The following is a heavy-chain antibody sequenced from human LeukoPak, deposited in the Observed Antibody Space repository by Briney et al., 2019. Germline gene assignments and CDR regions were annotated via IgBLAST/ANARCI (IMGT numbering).Heavy chain of an antibody. V-gene: IGHV3-21*01. J-gene: IGHJ6*03. CDR3: ARDCVATIKFYYYYYYMDV. CDR1: GFTFSSYS. Sequence: PGGSLRLSCAASGFTFSSYSMNWVRQAPGKGLEWVSSISSSSSYIYYADSVKGRFTISRDNAKNSLYLQMNSLRAEDTAVYYCARDCVATIKFYYYYYYMDVWGKGTTVTVSS. CDR2: ISSSSSYI. D-gene: IGHD5-12*01.